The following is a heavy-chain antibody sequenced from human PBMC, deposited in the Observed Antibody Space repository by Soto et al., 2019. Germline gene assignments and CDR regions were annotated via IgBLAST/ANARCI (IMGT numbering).Heavy chain of an antibody. CDR2: IYYSGST. Sequence: QVQLQESGPGLVKPSQTLSLTCTVSGGSISSGDYYWSWIRQPPGKGLEWIGYIYYSGSTYYNPSLKRRVTTSVDTSKNQFSLKRSSVTAADTAVYYCARDYYDSSGYYYFDYWGQGTLVTVSS. CDR1: GGSISSGDYY. CDR3: ARDYYDSSGYYYFDY. J-gene: IGHJ4*02. D-gene: IGHD3-22*01. V-gene: IGHV4-30-4*01.